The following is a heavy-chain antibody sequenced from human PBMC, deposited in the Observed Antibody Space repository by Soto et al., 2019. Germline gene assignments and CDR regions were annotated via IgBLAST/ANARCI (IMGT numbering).Heavy chain of an antibody. CDR1: GGSISSSSYY. CDR2: IYYSGST. J-gene: IGHJ6*03. V-gene: IGHV4-39*01. D-gene: IGHD3-16*01. Sequence: QLQLQESGPGLVKPSETLSLTCTVSGGSISSSSYYWGWIRQPPGKGLEWIGSIYYSGSTYYNPYLKSRVTISVDTCKNQFWLKLSAVSAAYTAVYYCARHFRLYESYYYYYMDVWGKGTTVTVSS. CDR3: ARHFRLYESYYYYYMDV.